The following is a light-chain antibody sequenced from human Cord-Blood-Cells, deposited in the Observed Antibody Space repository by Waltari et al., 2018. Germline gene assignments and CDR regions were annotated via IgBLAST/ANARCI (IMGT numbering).Light chain of an antibody. CDR1: QSISSY. V-gene: IGKV1-39*01. J-gene: IGKJ3*01. CDR3: QQSYSTPFT. Sequence: DIQMTQSPSSLSASVGDRVTITCRASQSISSYLNWYQQKPGKAPKLLIYAASSLQSVVQSRFSGSGSGTDFTLTISSLQPEDFATYYCQQSYSTPFTFGPGTKVDIK. CDR2: AAS.